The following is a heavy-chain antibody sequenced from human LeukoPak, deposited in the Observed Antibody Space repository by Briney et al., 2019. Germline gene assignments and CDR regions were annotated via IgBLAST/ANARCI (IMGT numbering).Heavy chain of an antibody. V-gene: IGHV3-48*03. D-gene: IGHD5-12*01. CDR3: ARGQGAYSGYDYDY. Sequence: GGSLRLSCAASGFTFSSYEMNWVRQAPGKGLEWVSYISSSGGTIYYADSVKGRFTISRDNAKNSLYLQMNSLRAEDTAVYYCARGQGAYSGYDYDYWGQGTLVTVSS. J-gene: IGHJ4*02. CDR2: ISSSGGTI. CDR1: GFTFSSYE.